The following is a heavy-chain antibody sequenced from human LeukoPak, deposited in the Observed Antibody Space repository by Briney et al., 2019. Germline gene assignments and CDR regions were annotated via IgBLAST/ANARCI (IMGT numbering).Heavy chain of an antibody. J-gene: IGHJ4*02. CDR2: ILPDGSQK. V-gene: IGHV3-7*01. Sequence: GGSLRLSCVASDFTFDFYWMTWVRQAPGKGLEWLASILPDGSQKYYVDSVKGRFTISRDNPKNSLYLQINNLRAEDTAVYYCGRLAHNAWYAIDFWGQGTLVTVSS. D-gene: IGHD2-2*01. CDR1: DFTFDFYW. CDR3: GRLAHNAWYAIDF.